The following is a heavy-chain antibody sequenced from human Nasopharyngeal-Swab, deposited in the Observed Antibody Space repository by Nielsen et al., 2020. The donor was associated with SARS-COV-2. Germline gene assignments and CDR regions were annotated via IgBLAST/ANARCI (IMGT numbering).Heavy chain of an antibody. CDR3: ARGDRGQLDKNDF. V-gene: IGHV4-30-4*01. D-gene: IGHD3-10*01. Sequence: RQAPGKGLEWIGYIYYSGSTYYNPSLKSRVTISVDTSKNQFSLKLSSVTAADTAVYYCARGDRGQLDKNDFWGQGTLVTVSS. J-gene: IGHJ4*02. CDR2: IYYSGST.